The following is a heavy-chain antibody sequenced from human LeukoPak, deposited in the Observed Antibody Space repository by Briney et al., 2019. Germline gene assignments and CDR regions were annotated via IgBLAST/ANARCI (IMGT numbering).Heavy chain of an antibody. CDR2: MKPNSGDT. Sequence: ASVKVSCKASRDTPTSSDVNWVRQATGQGLEWMGWMKPNSGDTGYAQKFQGRVTMTRNTSISTAYMELSSLRSEDTAVYYCAWGPSESSSSDYWGQGTLVTVSS. J-gene: IGHJ4*02. D-gene: IGHD6-13*01. V-gene: IGHV1-8*01. CDR1: RDTPTSSD. CDR3: AWGPSESSSSDY.